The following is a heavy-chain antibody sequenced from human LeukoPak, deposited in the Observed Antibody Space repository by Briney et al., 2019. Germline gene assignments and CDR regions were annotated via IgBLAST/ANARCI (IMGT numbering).Heavy chain of an antibody. D-gene: IGHD3-22*01. CDR3: AQVRGDYYDSSPCAFDI. CDR2: INSDGSST. Sequence: GGSLRLSCAASGFTFSSYWIHWGRQAPGKGLVWVSRINSDGSSTSYADSVKGRFTISRDNAKNTLYLQMNSLRAEDTAVYYCAQVRGDYYDSSPCAFDIWGQGTMVTVSS. V-gene: IGHV3-74*01. CDR1: GFTFSSYW. J-gene: IGHJ3*02.